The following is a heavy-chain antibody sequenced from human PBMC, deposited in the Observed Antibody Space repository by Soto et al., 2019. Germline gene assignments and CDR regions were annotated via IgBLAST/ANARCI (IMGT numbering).Heavy chain of an antibody. CDR1: GYTFTSYG. CDR3: ARDAAAGLNDY. V-gene: IGHV1-18*01. Sequence: QVQLVQSGAEVKKPGASVKVSCKASGYTFTSYGISWVRQAPGQGLEWMGWISSYNGNTKYAQKFQGRVTMTTDTSTSTAYMEVRGLRSDDTAVYYCARDAAAGLNDYWGQGTLVTVSS. J-gene: IGHJ4*02. D-gene: IGHD6-13*01. CDR2: ISSYNGNT.